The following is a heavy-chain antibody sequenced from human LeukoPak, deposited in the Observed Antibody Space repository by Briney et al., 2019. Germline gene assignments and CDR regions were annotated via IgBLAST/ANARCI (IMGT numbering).Heavy chain of an antibody. D-gene: IGHD3-22*01. CDR3: ARAHYYDSSGYYPFDY. V-gene: IGHV4-34*01. J-gene: IGHJ4*02. CDR1: GGSFSGYY. Sequence: SSETLSLTCAVYGGSFSGYYWSWIRQPPGKGPEWIGEINHSGSTNYNPSLKSRVTISVDTSKNQFSLKLSSVTAADTAVYYCARAHYYDSSGYYPFDYWGQGTLVTVSS. CDR2: INHSGST.